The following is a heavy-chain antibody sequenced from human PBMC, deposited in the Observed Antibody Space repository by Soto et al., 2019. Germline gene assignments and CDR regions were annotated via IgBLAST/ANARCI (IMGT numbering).Heavy chain of an antibody. CDR1: GFTFSSYG. CDR2: ISYDGSNK. V-gene: IGHV3-30*18. CDR3: AKGEGYYDSSPHNDY. J-gene: IGHJ4*02. Sequence: GGSLRLSCAASGFTFSSYGMHWVRQAPGKGLEWVAVISYDGSNKYYADSVKGRFTISRDNSKNTLYLQMNSLRAEVTAVYYCAKGEGYYDSSPHNDYWGQGTLVTVSS. D-gene: IGHD3-22*01.